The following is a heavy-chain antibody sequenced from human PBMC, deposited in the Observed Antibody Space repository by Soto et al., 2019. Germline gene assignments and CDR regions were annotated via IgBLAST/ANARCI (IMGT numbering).Heavy chain of an antibody. V-gene: IGHV1-8*01. CDR2: MNLKSGNT. D-gene: IGHD1-7*01. CDR3: ALAWAEVGTTPNVFDV. J-gene: IGHJ3*01. CDR1: GYTFTGYD. Sequence: SVKVSCKASGYTFTGYDLNWVRQAAGQGHEWMGWMNLKSGNTGYAQNFQGRVTMTRNTSMSTAYMELSSLRSEDTAVYYCALAWAEVGTTPNVFDVWGQGTMVTVSS.